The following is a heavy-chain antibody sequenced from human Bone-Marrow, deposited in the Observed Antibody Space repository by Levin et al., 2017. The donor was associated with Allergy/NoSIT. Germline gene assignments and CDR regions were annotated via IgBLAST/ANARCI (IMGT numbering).Heavy chain of an antibody. Sequence: SQTLSLTCAVYGGSFSGYYWSWIRQPPGKGLEWIGEINHSGSTNYNPSLKSRVTISVDTSKNQFSLKLSSVTAADTAVYYCARGVKMWLDRRGRRTHFDYWGQGTLVTVSS. D-gene: IGHD6-19*01. J-gene: IGHJ4*02. V-gene: IGHV4-34*01. CDR3: ARGVKMWLDRRGRRTHFDY. CDR2: INHSGST. CDR1: GGSFSGYY.